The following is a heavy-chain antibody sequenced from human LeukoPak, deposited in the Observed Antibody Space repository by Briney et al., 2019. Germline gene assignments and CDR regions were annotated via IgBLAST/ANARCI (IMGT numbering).Heavy chain of an antibody. CDR1: GYTFTSYG. J-gene: IGHJ6*02. Sequence: GASVKVSCKASGYTFTSYGISWVRQAPGQGLEWMGWISAYNGNTNYAQKLQGRDTMTTDTSTSTAYMELRSLRSDDTAVYYCAREGGFLEWLSGYGMDVWGQGTTVTVSS. V-gene: IGHV1-18*01. D-gene: IGHD3-3*01. CDR2: ISAYNGNT. CDR3: AREGGFLEWLSGYGMDV.